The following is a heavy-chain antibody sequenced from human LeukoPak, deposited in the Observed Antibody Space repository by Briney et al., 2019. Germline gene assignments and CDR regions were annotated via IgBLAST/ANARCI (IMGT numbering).Heavy chain of an antibody. D-gene: IGHD1-26*01. J-gene: IGHJ4*02. CDR1: GGSFSGYY. CDR2: INHSGST. CDR3: ARGFRGASFDY. Sequence: SETLSLTCAVYGGSFSGYYWSWIRQPPGKGLEWIGEINHSGSTNYNPSLKSRVTISVDTSKNQFSLKLSSVTAADTAVYYCARGFRGASFDYWGQGTLVTVSS. V-gene: IGHV4-34*01.